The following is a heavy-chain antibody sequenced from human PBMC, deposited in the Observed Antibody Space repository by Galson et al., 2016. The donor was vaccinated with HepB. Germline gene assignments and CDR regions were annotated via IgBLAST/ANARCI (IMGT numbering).Heavy chain of an antibody. Sequence: SLRLSCAASGFTFDDYVMTWVRRAPGKGLEWVSCISSSGGRTDYSASVKGRFAISRDNSNNILYVQMNGLRVDDTAVYYCVKERFLEWLSFDQWGQGTLVTVSS. V-gene: IGHV3-23*01. CDR2: ISSSGGRT. J-gene: IGHJ4*02. CDR3: VKERFLEWLSFDQ. CDR1: GFTFDDYV. D-gene: IGHD3-3*01.